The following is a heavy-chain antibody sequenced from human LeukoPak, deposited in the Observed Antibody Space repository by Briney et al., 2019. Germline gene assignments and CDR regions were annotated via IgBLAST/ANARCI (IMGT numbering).Heavy chain of an antibody. CDR1: GYTFTSYG. Sequence: ASVKVSCKASGYTFTSYGISWVRQAPGQGLEWMGWISAYNGNTNYAQKLQGRATMTTDTSTSTAYMELRSLRSDDTAVNYCARDLRIAVAGPFDHWGQGTLVTVSS. V-gene: IGHV1-18*01. CDR3: ARDLRIAVAGPFDH. J-gene: IGHJ4*02. CDR2: ISAYNGNT. D-gene: IGHD6-19*01.